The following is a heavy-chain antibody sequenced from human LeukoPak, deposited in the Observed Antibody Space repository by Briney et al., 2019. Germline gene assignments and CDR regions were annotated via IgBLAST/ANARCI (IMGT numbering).Heavy chain of an antibody. J-gene: IGHJ4*02. CDR1: GGSISSSN. V-gene: IGHV3-21*01. Sequence: ETLSLTCAVSGGSISSSNWWSWVRQAPGKGLEWVSSISSSSSYIYYADSVKGRFTISRDNAKNSLYLQMNSLRAEDTAVYYCARGYGDYAYWGQGTLVTVSS. D-gene: IGHD4-17*01. CDR3: ARGYGDYAY. CDR2: ISSSSSYI.